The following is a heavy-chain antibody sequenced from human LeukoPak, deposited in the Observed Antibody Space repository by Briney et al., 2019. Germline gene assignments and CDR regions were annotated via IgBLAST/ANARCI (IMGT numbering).Heavy chain of an antibody. CDR2: IIPIFGTA. Sequence: GASVKVSCKASGGTFSSYAISWVRQAPGQGLEWMGGIIPIFGTANYAQKFQGRVTITADKSTSTAYMELSSLRAEDTAVYYCARTYYYGSGSNFDYWGQGTLVTVSS. J-gene: IGHJ4*02. V-gene: IGHV1-69*06. D-gene: IGHD3-10*01. CDR1: GGTFSSYA. CDR3: ARTYYYGSGSNFDY.